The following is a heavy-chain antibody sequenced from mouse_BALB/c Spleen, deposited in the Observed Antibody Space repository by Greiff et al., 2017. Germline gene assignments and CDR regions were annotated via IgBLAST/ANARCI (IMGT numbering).Heavy chain of an antibody. CDR2: INPDSSTI. V-gene: IGHV4-1*02. CDR3: ARPEKYGNYRFAY. Sequence: EVQGVESGGGLVQPGGSLKLSCAASGFDFSRYWMSWVRQAPGKGLEWIGEINPDSSTINYTPSLKDKFIISRDNAKNTLYLQMSKVRSEDTALYYCARPEKYGNYRFAYWGQGTLVTVSA. J-gene: IGHJ3*01. D-gene: IGHD2-10*02. CDR1: GFDFSRYW.